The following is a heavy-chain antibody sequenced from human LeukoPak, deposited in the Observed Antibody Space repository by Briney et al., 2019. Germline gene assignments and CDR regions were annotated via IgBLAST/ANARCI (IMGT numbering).Heavy chain of an antibody. J-gene: IGHJ4*02. CDR1: GYSFSTHW. D-gene: IGHD1-1*01. CDR2: IYPGDSDT. V-gene: IGHV5-51*01. Sequence: GESLKISCKGSGYSFSTHWIGWVRQMPGKGLEWMGIIYPGDSDTRYSPSFQGQVTISADKSIDTAYLQWSSPMASDTAMYYCARQAATAYDYFDYWGQGTLVAVSS. CDR3: ARQAATAYDYFDY.